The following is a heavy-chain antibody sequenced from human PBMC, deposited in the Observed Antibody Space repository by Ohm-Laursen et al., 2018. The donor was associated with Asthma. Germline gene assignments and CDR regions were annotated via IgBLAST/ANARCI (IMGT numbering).Heavy chain of an antibody. Sequence: RSLRLSCAASGFTFRSYAMHWVRQAPGKGLEWVAVGGSYYDGGLKYYADSVNGRFTVSRDDSKNTLYLQMSRLRTEDTAVYSCAKDFRDAFDVWGQGTMVTVSS. V-gene: IGHV3-30-3*01. CDR2: GGSYYDGGLK. CDR1: GFTFRSYA. J-gene: IGHJ3*01. CDR3: AKDFRDAFDV.